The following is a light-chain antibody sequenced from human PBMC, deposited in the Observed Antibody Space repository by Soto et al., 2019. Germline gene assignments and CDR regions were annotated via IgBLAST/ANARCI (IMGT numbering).Light chain of an antibody. V-gene: IGLV1-51*01. CDR1: SSNIEKNY. CDR2: DNN. Sequence: QSVLTQPPSVSAAPGQKVTISCSGSSSNIEKNYVSWYQQFPGTAPQPLIYDNNVRPSGIPDRFSASKSGTSATLGITGLQTGDEAHYYCGTWDNSLSAYVFGSGTKVTVL. J-gene: IGLJ1*01. CDR3: GTWDNSLSAYV.